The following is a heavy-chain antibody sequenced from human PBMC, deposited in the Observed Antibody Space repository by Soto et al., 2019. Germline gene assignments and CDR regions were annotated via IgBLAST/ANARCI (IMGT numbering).Heavy chain of an antibody. CDR1: GFAFGDYY. CDR2: ISSDTDT. V-gene: IGHV3-11*06. J-gene: IGHJ4*02. CDR3: KRDKTADPF. Sequence: GGSLRLSCVASGFAFGDYYMSWVRQAPGKGLEWVSYISSDTDTDYADSVKGRFTISRDNAKNSLYLEMNDLRVEETAIYFCKRDKTADPFWGQRVLVTVSS.